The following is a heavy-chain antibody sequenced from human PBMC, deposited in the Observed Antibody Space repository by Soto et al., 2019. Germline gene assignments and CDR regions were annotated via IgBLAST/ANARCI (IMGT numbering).Heavy chain of an antibody. J-gene: IGHJ6*02. CDR2: INHSGST. CDR1: GGSFSGYY. V-gene: IGHV4-34*01. Sequence: SETLSLTCAVYGGSFSGYYWSWIRQPPGKGLEWIGEINHSGSTNYNPSLKSRVTISVDTSKNQFSLKLSSVTAADTAVYYCARKRWGEQLVRYYYGMAVWGQGTTVTLSS. D-gene: IGHD6-6*01. CDR3: ARKRWGEQLVRYYYGMAV.